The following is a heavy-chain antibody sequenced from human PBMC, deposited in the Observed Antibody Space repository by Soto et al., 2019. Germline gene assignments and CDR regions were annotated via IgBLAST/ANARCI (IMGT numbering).Heavy chain of an antibody. V-gene: IGHV4-39*01. CDR3: PRLCGGSRAQRLWENYYYYYGMDV. D-gene: IGHD2-15*01. Sequence: SETLSLTCTVSGGSISSISYYWGWIRQPPGKGLEWIGRVYYSGSTYYNPSLKSRVTISVDTSKNQFSLKLTSVTAADTAVYYCPRLCGGSRAQRLWENYYYYYGMDVWGQGTTVTVSS. CDR2: VYYSGST. J-gene: IGHJ6*02. CDR1: GGSISSISYY.